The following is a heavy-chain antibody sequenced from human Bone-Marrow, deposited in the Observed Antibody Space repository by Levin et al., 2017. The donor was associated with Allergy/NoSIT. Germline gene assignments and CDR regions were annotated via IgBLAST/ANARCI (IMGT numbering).Heavy chain of an antibody. D-gene: IGHD6-19*01. CDR2: ISGSGSST. CDR3: AKGAGWVEGAVALM. J-gene: IGHJ4*02. Sequence: GESLKISCAASGFTFNSYALSWVRQAPGKGLGWVSAISGSGSSTYYADSVKGRFTISRDNSKTTLYLQMNSMRAEETAVEYCAKGAGWVEGAVALMWGQGSLVTVSS. V-gene: IGHV3-23*01. CDR1: GFTFNSYA.